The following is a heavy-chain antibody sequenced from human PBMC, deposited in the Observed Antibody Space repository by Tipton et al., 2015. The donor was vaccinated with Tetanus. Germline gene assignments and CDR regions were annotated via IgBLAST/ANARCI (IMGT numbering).Heavy chain of an antibody. D-gene: IGHD2-15*01. CDR2: IYPGDSDT. CDR1: GYIFTNYW. J-gene: IGHJ4*02. Sequence: VQLVQSGGEVKKPGESLKISCKGSGYIFTNYWIGWVRQEPGKGLEWMGIIYPGDSDTRYSPSFQGQVTISVDKSINTAYLQWSSLKASDTSMFYCARAHCSDGVCNFDFWGQGALVTVAS. V-gene: IGHV5-51*01. CDR3: ARAHCSDGVCNFDF.